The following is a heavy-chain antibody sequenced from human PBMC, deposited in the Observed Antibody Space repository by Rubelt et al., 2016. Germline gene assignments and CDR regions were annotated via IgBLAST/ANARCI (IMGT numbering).Heavy chain of an antibody. CDR2: IYSGGRT. CDR1: GFTVSSHY. J-gene: IGHJ4*02. CDR3: ARNWGLDY. Sequence: EVQLVESGGGLVQPGGSLRLSCAASGFTVSSHYMSWVRQAPVKGLEGVSVIYSGGRTYYADSVQGRVTISRGNSKNTLYLQMNSLRAEDTAGYYWARNWGLDYWGQGTLVTVSS. V-gene: IGHV3-66*01. D-gene: IGHD7-27*01.